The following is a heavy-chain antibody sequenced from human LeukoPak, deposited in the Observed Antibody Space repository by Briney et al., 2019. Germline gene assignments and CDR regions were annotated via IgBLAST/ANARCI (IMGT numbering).Heavy chain of an antibody. J-gene: IGHJ4*02. CDR1: GGSFSGYY. V-gene: IGHV4-34*01. CDR2: INHSGST. CDR3: AGNRGDCSGSSCYSEVIDY. D-gene: IGHD2-15*01. Sequence: PSETLSLTCAVYGGSFSGYYWSWIRQPPGKGLESIGEINHSGSTNYNPSLKSRVTISVDTSKNQFSLKLSSVTAADTAVYYCAGNRGDCSGSSCYSEVIDYWGQGTLVTVSS.